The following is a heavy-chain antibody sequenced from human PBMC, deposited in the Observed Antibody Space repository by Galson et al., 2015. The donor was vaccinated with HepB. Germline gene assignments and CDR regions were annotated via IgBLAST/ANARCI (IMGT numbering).Heavy chain of an antibody. V-gene: IGHV3-49*03. D-gene: IGHD1-26*01. CDR3: AREEVGYYDYGMDV. J-gene: IGHJ6*02. CDR1: GFTFGDYA. CDR2: IRSKAYGGTT. Sequence: SLRLSCAASGFTFGDYAMSWFRQAPGKGLEWVGFIRSKAYGGTTEYAASVKGRFTISRDNSKNTLYLQMNSLRAEDTAVYYCAREEVGYYDYGMDVWGQGTTVTVSS.